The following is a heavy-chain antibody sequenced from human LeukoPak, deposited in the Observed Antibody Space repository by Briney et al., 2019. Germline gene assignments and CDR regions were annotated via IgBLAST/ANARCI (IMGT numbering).Heavy chain of an antibody. V-gene: IGHV3-53*01. CDR3: VRNSGELGA. Sequence: PGGSLRLSCAASGFTVSNNYMSWVRRAAGKGLERVALIYSAGSTYYADSVKGRFTISRDNSKNTLHLQMNSLRAEDTAVYYCVRNSGELGAWGQGTLVTVSS. D-gene: IGHD2-21*01. CDR2: IYSAGST. J-gene: IGHJ5*02. CDR1: GFTVSNNY.